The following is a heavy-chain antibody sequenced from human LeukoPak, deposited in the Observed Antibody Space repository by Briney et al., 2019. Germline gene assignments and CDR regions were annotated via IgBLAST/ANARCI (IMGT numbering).Heavy chain of an antibody. CDR2: IRSKANSYAT. D-gene: IGHD5-12*01. CDR3: TRQASGGGHI. Sequence: PGGSLKLSCAASGFTFSGSAMHWIRQASEKGLEWVGRIRSKANSYATAYAASVKGRFTISRDDSKNTAYLQMNSLKTEDTAVYYCTRQASGGGHIWGQGTLVTVSS. J-gene: IGHJ4*02. CDR1: GFTFSGSA. V-gene: IGHV3-73*01.